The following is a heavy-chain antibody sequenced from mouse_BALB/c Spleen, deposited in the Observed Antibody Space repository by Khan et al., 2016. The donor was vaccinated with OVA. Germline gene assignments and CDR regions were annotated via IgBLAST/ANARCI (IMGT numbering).Heavy chain of an antibody. D-gene: IGHD1-1*01. V-gene: IGHV3-2*02. J-gene: IGHJ2*01. CDR1: GYSITSGYA. Sequence: EVQLQESGPGLVKPSQSLSLTCTVTGYSITSGYAWNWIRQFPGNKLEWMGYISYSDVTNYTPSLKSRISISLDTSKNQFFLQLNSVTTEDTATYYCARGNYYGYYFDYGGQGTTLTVSS. CDR3: ARGNYYGYYFDY. CDR2: ISYSDVT.